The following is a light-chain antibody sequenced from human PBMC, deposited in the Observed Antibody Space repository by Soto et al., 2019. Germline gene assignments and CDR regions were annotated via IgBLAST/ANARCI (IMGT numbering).Light chain of an antibody. V-gene: IGKV1-5*01. J-gene: IGKJ2*01. CDR3: QQYNSFSPLT. CDR1: QSISIW. Sequence: DIQMTQSPSTLSASVGDRVTITCRASQSISIWLAWYQRKPGKAPNLLIYDASSLQSGVPSRFSGSGSGTEFTLTISGLQPDDVATYYCQQYNSFSPLTFGQGTKVEIK. CDR2: DAS.